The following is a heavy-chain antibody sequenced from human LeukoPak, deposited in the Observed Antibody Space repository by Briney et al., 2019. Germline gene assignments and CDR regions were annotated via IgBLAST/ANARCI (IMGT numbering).Heavy chain of an antibody. CDR3: ARHSGWSGLDYMDV. J-gene: IGHJ6*03. CDR1: GGSISSYY. CDR2: IYYSGST. V-gene: IGHV4-59*08. Sequence: SETLSLTCTVSGGSISSYYWSWIRQPPGKGLEWIGFIYYSGSTNYNPSLKSRVTISVDTSKNQFSLKLSSVTAADTAVYNCARHSGWSGLDYMDVWGKGTTGSVSS. D-gene: IGHD6-19*01.